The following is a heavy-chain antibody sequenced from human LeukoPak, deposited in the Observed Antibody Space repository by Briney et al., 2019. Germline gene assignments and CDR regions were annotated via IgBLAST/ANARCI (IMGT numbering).Heavy chain of an antibody. Sequence: ASVTVSCKASGYTFTGYYMHWVRQAPGQGLEWMGWINPNSGGTNYAQKFQGRVTMTRDTSISTAYMELSRLRSDDTAVYYCARDANSSGWYFPRFYYYYYYMDVWGKGTTVTVSS. J-gene: IGHJ6*03. CDR2: INPNSGGT. CDR1: GYTFTGYY. D-gene: IGHD6-19*01. CDR3: ARDANSSGWYFPRFYYYYYYMDV. V-gene: IGHV1-2*02.